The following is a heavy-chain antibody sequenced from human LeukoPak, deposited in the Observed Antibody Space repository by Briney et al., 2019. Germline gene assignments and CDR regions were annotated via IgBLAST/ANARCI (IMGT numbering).Heavy chain of an antibody. J-gene: IGHJ5*02. CDR3: ARSPYYGSENWFDP. D-gene: IGHD3-10*01. CDR1: GYTFTSYG. Sequence: ASVKVSCKASGYTFTSYGISWVRQAPGQGLEWMGWISAYNGNTNYAQKLQGRVTMTTDTSTSTAYMELRSLRSGDTAVYYCARSPYYGSENWFDPWGQGTLVTVSS. V-gene: IGHV1-18*01. CDR2: ISAYNGNT.